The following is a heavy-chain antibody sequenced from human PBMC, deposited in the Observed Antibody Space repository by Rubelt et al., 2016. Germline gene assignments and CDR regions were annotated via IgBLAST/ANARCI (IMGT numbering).Heavy chain of an antibody. CDR3: ARPAVETDSDVFDY. Sequence: EVQLVESGGGLVQPGGSLRLSCVASGFTFSRYVMHWVRQGPGQGPVWVSRLNHDAAEANYADSVKGRFTISRDNAKNTVYLEMNSLRAEDTAVYYCARPAVETDSDVFDYWGQGTLVTVSS. CDR2: LNHDAAEA. CDR1: GFTFSRYV. V-gene: IGHV3-74*01. J-gene: IGHJ4*02. D-gene: IGHD5-24*01.